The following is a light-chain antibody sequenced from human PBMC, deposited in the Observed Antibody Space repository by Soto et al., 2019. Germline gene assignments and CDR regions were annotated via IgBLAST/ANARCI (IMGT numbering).Light chain of an antibody. CDR2: DAS. CDR3: RQRSNWPRT. Sequence: EIVLTQSPATLSLSPGERATLSCRASQSVSSYFAWYQQKPGQAPRLLIYDASNRATGIPARFSGSGSGTDFTLTISSLEPEDFAVYYCRQRSNWPRTFGQGTKVEI. J-gene: IGKJ1*01. V-gene: IGKV3-11*01. CDR1: QSVSSY.